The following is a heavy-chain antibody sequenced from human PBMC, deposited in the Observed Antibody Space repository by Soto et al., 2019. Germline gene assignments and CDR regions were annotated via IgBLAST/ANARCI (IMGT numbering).Heavy chain of an antibody. D-gene: IGHD3-3*01. CDR3: ARSSYDFWCGYYPGYYYYYMDV. J-gene: IGHJ6*03. CDR2: MNPNSGNT. CDR1: GYTFTSYD. V-gene: IGHV1-8*01. Sequence: QVQLVQSGAEVKKPGASVKVSCKASGYTFTSYDINWVRQATGQGLEWMGWMNPNSGNTGYAQKFQGRVTMTRNTSISTAYMELSSVRSEDTAVYYCARSSYDFWCGYYPGYYYYYMDVWGKGTTVTVSS.